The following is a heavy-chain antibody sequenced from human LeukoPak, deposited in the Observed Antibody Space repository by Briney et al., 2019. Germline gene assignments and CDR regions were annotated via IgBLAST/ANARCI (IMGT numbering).Heavy chain of an antibody. CDR2: ISGSGGST. CDR1: GFTFSSYA. D-gene: IGHD2-2*01. J-gene: IGHJ6*02. Sequence: GASLRLSSAASGFTFSSYAMSWVRQAPGKGLEWVSAISGSGGSTYYADSVKGRFTISRDNSKNTLYLQMNSLRAEDTAVYYCAKDSPGYCSSTSCYGMDVWGQGTTVTVSS. CDR3: AKDSPGYCSSTSCYGMDV. V-gene: IGHV3-23*01.